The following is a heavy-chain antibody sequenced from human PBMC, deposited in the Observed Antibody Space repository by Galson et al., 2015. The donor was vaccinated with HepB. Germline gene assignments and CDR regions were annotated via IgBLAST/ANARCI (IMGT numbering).Heavy chain of an antibody. V-gene: IGHV3-23*01. CDR3: AKVLKLSAYSGHDDIIWTKGMDV. D-gene: IGHD5-12*01. CDR1: GFTFSTYA. Sequence: SLRLSCAASGFTFSTYAMSWVRQAPGKGLEWVSGISGSGGSTFHADSVKGRFTISRDNSKNTLYLQMNSLRAEDTAVYYCAKVLKLSAYSGHDDIIWTKGMDVWGQGTTVTVSS. J-gene: IGHJ6*02. CDR2: ISGSGGST.